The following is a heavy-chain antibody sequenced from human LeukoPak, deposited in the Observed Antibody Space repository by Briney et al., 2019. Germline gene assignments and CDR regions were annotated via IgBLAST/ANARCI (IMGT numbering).Heavy chain of an antibody. D-gene: IGHD3-10*01. Sequence: SETLSLTCAVSGYSISSGYYWGWIRQPPGKGLEWIVSIFYSGSAYYNPSLKSRVIISVDTSKNQFSLKLSSVTAADTAVYYCARALGRGRITMVRGAPSYFDYWGQGTLVAVSS. CDR3: ARALGRGRITMVRGAPSYFDY. CDR1: GYSISSGYY. J-gene: IGHJ4*02. CDR2: IFYSGSA. V-gene: IGHV4-38-2*01.